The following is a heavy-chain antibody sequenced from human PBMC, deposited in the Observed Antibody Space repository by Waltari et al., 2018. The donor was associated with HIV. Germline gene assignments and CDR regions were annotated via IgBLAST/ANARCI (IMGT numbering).Heavy chain of an antibody. Sequence: QVQLVQSGADVKKPGASVEISCKASGYNFVHYALHWLRQAPGQRLEWMGWITPVNGNTKYSQNFQGRLTITRDTSASTVYMDLSSLRSEDTAVYYCARDNGAQWLIDNWGQGTLVTVSS. CDR2: ITPVNGNT. CDR3: ARDNGAQWLIDN. CDR1: GYNFVHYA. J-gene: IGHJ4*02. D-gene: IGHD6-19*01. V-gene: IGHV1-3*01.